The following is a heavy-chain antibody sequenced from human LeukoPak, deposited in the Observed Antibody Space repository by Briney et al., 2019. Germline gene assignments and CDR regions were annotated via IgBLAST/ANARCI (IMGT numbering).Heavy chain of an antibody. V-gene: IGHV1-2*02. D-gene: IGHD5-12*01. J-gene: IGHJ4*02. CDR1: GYTFTDYY. Sequence: ASVKVSCKASGYTFTDYYMHWVRQAPGQGLEWMGWINPNSGGTNYAQKFQGRVTMTRDTSMGTAYMELSSLRSDDTALYYCARRHIVAATFDYWGQGILVTVSS. CDR3: ARRHIVAATFDY. CDR2: INPNSGGT.